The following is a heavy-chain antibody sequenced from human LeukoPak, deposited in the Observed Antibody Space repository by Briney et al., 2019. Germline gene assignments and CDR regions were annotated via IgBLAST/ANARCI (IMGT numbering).Heavy chain of an antibody. D-gene: IGHD3-10*01. J-gene: IGHJ6*03. Sequence: PSETLSLTCTVSGGSISSSSYYWGWIRQPPGKGLEWIGSIYYSGSTYYNPSLKSRVTISVDTSKNQFSLKLSSVTAADTAVYYCARVACYNWTPLIWFGSEGYYYYYMDVWGKGTTVTVSS. CDR3: ARVACYNWTPLIWFGSEGYYYYYMDV. CDR2: IYYSGST. V-gene: IGHV4-39*07. CDR1: GGSISSSSYY.